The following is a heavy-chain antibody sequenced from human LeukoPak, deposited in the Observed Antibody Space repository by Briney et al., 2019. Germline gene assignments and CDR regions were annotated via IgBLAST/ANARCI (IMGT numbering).Heavy chain of an antibody. CDR2: INPSGDIT. CDR1: GYTFTNHY. V-gene: IGHV1-46*01. CDR3: AREGLGDSSGYQLDY. D-gene: IGHD3-22*01. Sequence: ASVKVSCKASGYTFTNHYMDWVRQAPGQGLEWMGIINPSGDITSYAQKFQGRVTMTRDASTSTVYMELSSLRSEDTAVYYCAREGLGDSSGYQLDYWGQGTLVTVSS. J-gene: IGHJ4*02.